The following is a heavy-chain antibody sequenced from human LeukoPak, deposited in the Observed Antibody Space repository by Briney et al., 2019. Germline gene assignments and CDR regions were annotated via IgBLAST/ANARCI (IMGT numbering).Heavy chain of an antibody. Sequence: GASVKVSGKASGYTFTSYYMHWVRQAPGQGLEWMGIINPSGGSTSYAQKFQGRVTMTRDTSTSTVYMELSSLRSEDTAVYYCARGDGYNYLDDAFDIWGQGTMVTVSS. V-gene: IGHV1-46*01. CDR1: GYTFTSYY. CDR2: INPSGGST. CDR3: ARGDGYNYLDDAFDI. D-gene: IGHD5-24*01. J-gene: IGHJ3*02.